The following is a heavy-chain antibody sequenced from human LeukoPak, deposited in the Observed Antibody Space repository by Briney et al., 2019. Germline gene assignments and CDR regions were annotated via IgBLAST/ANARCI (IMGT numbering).Heavy chain of an antibody. CDR3: ASLVVVTAIPYFDY. J-gene: IGHJ4*02. D-gene: IGHD2-21*02. Sequence: SETLSLTCAVYGGSFSDYFWSWIRQPPGKGLEWIGSIYYSGSTYYNPSLKSRVTISVDTSKNQFSLKLSSVTAADTAVYYCASLVVVTAIPYFDYWGQGTLVTVSS. CDR2: IYYSGST. CDR1: GGSFSDYF. V-gene: IGHV4-34*01.